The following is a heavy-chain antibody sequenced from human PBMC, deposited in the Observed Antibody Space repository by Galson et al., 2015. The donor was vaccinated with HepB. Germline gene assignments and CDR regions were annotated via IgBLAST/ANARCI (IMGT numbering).Heavy chain of an antibody. CDR3: ARSVEHYDSSVYAFEI. CDR1: GFTFSSYD. CDR2: IGTAGDT. V-gene: IGHV3-13*01. Sequence: SLRLSCAASGFTFSSYDMHWVRQATGKGLEWVSAIGTAGDTYYPGSVKGRFTISRENAKNSLYLQMNSLRAGDTAVYYCARSVEHYDSSVYAFEIWGQGTMVTVSS. D-gene: IGHD3-22*01. J-gene: IGHJ3*02.